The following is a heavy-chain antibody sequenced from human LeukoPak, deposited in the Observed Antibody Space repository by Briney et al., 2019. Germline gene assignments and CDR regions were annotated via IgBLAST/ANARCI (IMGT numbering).Heavy chain of an antibody. CDR1: GFTFSSYA. CDR3: ARDAGVGGYGDYQLQI. J-gene: IGHJ3*02. V-gene: IGHV3-30*04. Sequence: GGSLRLSCAASGFTFSSYAMHWVRQAPGKGLEWVTDISYDGSNKYYADSVKGRFTISRDNSKNTLYPQMNSLRSEDTAVYYCARDAGVGGYGDYQLQIWGQGAMVTVSS. CDR2: ISYDGSNK. D-gene: IGHD4-17*01.